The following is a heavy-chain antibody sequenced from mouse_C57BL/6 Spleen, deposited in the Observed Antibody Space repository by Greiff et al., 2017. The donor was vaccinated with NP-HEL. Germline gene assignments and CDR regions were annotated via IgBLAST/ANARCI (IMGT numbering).Heavy chain of an antibody. CDR1: GYSFTGYY. V-gene: IGHV1-42*01. CDR2: INPSTGGT. J-gene: IGHJ3*01. Sequence: EVQLQQSGPELVKPGASVKISCKASGYSFTGYYMNWVKQSPEKSLEWIGEINPSTGGTTYNQKFKAKATLTVDKSSSTAYMQLKSLTSEDSAVYYWARGGIYYDYDGGLAYWGQGTLVTVSA. CDR3: ARGGIYYDYDGGLAY. D-gene: IGHD2-4*01.